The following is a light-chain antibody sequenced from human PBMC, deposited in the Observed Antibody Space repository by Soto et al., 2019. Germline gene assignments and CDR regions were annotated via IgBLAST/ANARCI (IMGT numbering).Light chain of an antibody. CDR3: QQYGSSPRT. J-gene: IGKJ5*01. Sequence: EIVLTQSPDTLSLSPGERATLSCRASQSVSSYLAWYQQKPGQAPRLLIYDASNRATGIPDRFSGSGSGTDFTLTITRLEPEDFAVYYCQQYGSSPRTFGQGTRLEIK. CDR1: QSVSSY. CDR2: DAS. V-gene: IGKV3-20*01.